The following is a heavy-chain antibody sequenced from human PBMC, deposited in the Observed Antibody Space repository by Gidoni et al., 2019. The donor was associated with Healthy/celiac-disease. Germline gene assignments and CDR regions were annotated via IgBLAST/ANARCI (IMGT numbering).Heavy chain of an antibody. CDR3: ARGIAARPSHAFDI. CDR2: IYSGGST. V-gene: IGHV3-53*04. CDR1: GFTVSSNY. D-gene: IGHD6-6*01. Sequence: EVQLVASGGGLVQPGGSLRLSCAASGFTVSSNYMSWVRQAPGKGLEWVSVIYSGGSTYYADSVKGRFTISRHNSKNTLYREMNSLSAEDTAVYYCARGIAARPSHAFDIWGQGTMVTVSS. J-gene: IGHJ3*02.